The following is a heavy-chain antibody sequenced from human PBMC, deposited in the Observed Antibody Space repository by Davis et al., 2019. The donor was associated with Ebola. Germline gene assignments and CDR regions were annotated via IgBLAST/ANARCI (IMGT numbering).Heavy chain of an antibody. CDR2: ISSDSDYI. Sequence: GGSLRLSCAASGFTFSTYSMSWVRQAPGKGLEWVSSISSDSDYIYYADSVKGRFTISRDNSKNTLYLQMNSLRAEDTAVYYCARDPEYSSYYGMDVWGQGTTVTVSS. V-gene: IGHV3-21*01. CDR1: GFTFSTYS. D-gene: IGHD6-6*01. J-gene: IGHJ6*02. CDR3: ARDPEYSSYYGMDV.